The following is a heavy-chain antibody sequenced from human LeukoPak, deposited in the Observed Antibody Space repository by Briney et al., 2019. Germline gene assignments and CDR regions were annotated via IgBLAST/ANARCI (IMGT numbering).Heavy chain of an antibody. Sequence: GGSLRLSCAASGFTFSSYSMNWVRQAPGKGLEWVSYISSSSSTIYYTDSVKGRFTISRDNAKNSLYLQMNSLRAEDTAVYYCARDRYYYDSSGYYPGGDYWGQGTLVTVSS. CDR1: GFTFSSYS. J-gene: IGHJ4*02. CDR3: ARDRYYYDSSGYYPGGDY. V-gene: IGHV3-48*01. D-gene: IGHD3-22*01. CDR2: ISSSSSTI.